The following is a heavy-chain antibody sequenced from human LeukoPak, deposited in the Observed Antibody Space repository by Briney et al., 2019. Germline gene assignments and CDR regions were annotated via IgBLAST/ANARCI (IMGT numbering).Heavy chain of an antibody. V-gene: IGHV3-64*02. Sequence: GGSLRLSCAASGFTFNTYSMHWVRQAPGKGLEYISAISGDGGSTYYADSVKGRFTISRDNSKNTLYLQVGSLRTEDMAVYYCARDPHGFDYWGQGALVTVSS. CDR2: ISGDGGST. CDR3: ARDPHGFDY. CDR1: GFTFNTYS. J-gene: IGHJ4*02.